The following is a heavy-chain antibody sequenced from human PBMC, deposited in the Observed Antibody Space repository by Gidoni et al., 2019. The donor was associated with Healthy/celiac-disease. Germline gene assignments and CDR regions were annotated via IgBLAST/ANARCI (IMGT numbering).Heavy chain of an antibody. CDR1: GFTFSSYE. Sequence: EVQLVESGGGLVQPGGSLRLSCAASGFTFSSYEMNWVRQAPGKGLEWVSYISSSGSTIYYADSVKGRFTISRDNAKNSLYLQMNSLRAEDTAVYYCAREGELLWFGELRGYGMDVWGQGTTVTVSS. CDR3: AREGELLWFGELRGYGMDV. CDR2: ISSSGSTI. J-gene: IGHJ6*02. V-gene: IGHV3-48*03. D-gene: IGHD3-10*01.